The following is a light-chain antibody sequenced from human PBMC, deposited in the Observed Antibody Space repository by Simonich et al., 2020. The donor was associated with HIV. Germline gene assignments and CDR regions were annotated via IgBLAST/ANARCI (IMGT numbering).Light chain of an antibody. J-gene: IGLJ3*02. CDR1: SSDVGSYNY. CDR2: DVS. Sequence: QSALTQPASVSGSPGQSITISCTGTSSDVGSYNYVSWYQQHPGKAPKLMIYDVSHRPSGVSNRFSGSKSGNTASLTISGLQAEDEADYYCSSYTTSNTWVFGGGTRLTVL. CDR3: SSYTTSNTWV. V-gene: IGLV2-14*03.